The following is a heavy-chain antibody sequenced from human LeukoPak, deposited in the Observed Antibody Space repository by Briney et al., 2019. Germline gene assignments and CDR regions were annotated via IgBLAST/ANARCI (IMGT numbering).Heavy chain of an antibody. V-gene: IGHV3-21*01. J-gene: IGHJ3*02. CDR2: ISSSSSYI. CDR1: GFTFSSYR. Sequence: GGSLRLSCAASGFTFSSYRMNWVRQAPGKGLEWVSSISSSSSYIYYADSVKGRFTISRDNAKNSLYLQMNSLRAEDTAVYYCARDARIAARPTRFDIWGQGTMVTVSS. CDR3: ARDARIAARPTRFDI. D-gene: IGHD6-6*01.